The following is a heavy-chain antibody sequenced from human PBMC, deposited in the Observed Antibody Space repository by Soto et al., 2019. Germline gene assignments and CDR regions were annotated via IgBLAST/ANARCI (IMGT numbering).Heavy chain of an antibody. CDR1: GSSISSGGYS. V-gene: IGHV4-30-2*01. CDR3: ARVFGFGGMDV. J-gene: IGHJ6*02. D-gene: IGHD3-10*01. CDR2: IYHSGST. Sequence: SEAQSINFAFTGSSISSGGYSWSWIRQPPGKGLECIGYIYHSGSTYYNPSLKSRVTISVDTSKNQFSLKLSSVTAADTAVYYCARVFGFGGMDVWGQGTTVT.